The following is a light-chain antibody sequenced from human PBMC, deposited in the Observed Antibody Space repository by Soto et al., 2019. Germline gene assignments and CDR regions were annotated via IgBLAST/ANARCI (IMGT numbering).Light chain of an antibody. CDR1: SSNIGAGFD. Sequence: QSVLTQPPSVSGAPGQRVTISCTGTSSNIGAGFDVHWYQKVPGTAPKLLIFDNTNRPSGVSDRFSASRSGTSASLAITGLQAGDEADYFCQSYDSSLSGSVVFDGGTKLTVL. CDR2: DNT. J-gene: IGLJ2*01. CDR3: QSYDSSLSGSVV. V-gene: IGLV1-40*01.